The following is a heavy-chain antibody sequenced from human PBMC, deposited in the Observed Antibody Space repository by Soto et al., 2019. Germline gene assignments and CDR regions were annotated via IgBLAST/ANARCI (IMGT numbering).Heavy chain of an antibody. V-gene: IGHV3-21*01. CDR3: VKAYSSGWVYLDY. CDR1: GFTFSSYS. CDR2: ISSSSSYI. D-gene: IGHD6-19*01. Sequence: GGSLRLSCAASGFTFSSYSMNWVRQAPGKGLEWVSSISSSSSYIYYADSVKGRFTISRDNAKNSLYLQMNSLRAEDTVLYYCVKAYSSGWVYLDYWGQGTLVTVSS. J-gene: IGHJ4*02.